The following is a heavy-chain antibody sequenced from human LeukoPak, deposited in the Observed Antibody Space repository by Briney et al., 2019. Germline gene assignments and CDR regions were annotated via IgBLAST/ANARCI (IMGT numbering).Heavy chain of an antibody. CDR2: ISYDGSNK. D-gene: IGHD2-2*02. V-gene: IGHV3-30-3*02. Sequence: GGSLRLSCAASGFTFSSYAMHWVRQAPGKGLEWVAVISYDGSNKYYADSVKGRFTISRDNSKNTLYLQMNSLRAEDTAVYYCANEYLHWGQGTLVTVSS. J-gene: IGHJ4*02. CDR1: GFTFSSYA. CDR3: ANEYLH.